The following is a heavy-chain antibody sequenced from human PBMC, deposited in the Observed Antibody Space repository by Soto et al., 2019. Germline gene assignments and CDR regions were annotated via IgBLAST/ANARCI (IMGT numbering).Heavy chain of an antibody. CDR1: GFTFSPYA. D-gene: IGHD3-9*01. V-gene: IGHV3-23*01. CDR2: ISGSGDRI. Sequence: GGSLRLSCVASGFTFSPYAMSWVRQAPGKGPEWVSAISGSGDRIYYAESVRGRFTVSRDNSKNTLFLQMNSLGGEDTALYYCVRFLTGSFDCWGQGTLVTVSS. CDR3: VRFLTGSFDC. J-gene: IGHJ4*02.